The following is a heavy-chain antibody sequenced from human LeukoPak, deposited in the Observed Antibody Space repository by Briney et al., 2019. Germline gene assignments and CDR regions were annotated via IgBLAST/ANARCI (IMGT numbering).Heavy chain of an antibody. D-gene: IGHD6-13*01. Sequence: SVKVSCKASGGTFSSYAISWVRQAPGQGLEWMGGIIPIFGTANYAQKFQGRVTITADESTSTAYTELSSLRSEDTAVYYCARGNSSWSRVLDYWGQGTLVTVSS. CDR3: ARGNSSWSRVLDY. CDR2: IIPIFGTA. J-gene: IGHJ4*02. V-gene: IGHV1-69*01. CDR1: GGTFSSYA.